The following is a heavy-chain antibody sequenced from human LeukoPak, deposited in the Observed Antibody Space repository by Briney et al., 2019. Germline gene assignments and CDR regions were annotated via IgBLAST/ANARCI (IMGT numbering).Heavy chain of an antibody. CDR2: IIPIFGTA. V-gene: IGHV1-69*13. J-gene: IGHJ4*02. Sequence: GASVKVSCKPSGGTFSSYAISWVRQAPGQGLEWMGGIIPIFGTANYAQKFQGRVTITADESTSTAYMELSSLRSEDTAVYYCARSRSICSSTSCYFDYWGQGTLVTVSS. D-gene: IGHD2-2*01. CDR1: GGTFSSYA. CDR3: ARSRSICSSTSCYFDY.